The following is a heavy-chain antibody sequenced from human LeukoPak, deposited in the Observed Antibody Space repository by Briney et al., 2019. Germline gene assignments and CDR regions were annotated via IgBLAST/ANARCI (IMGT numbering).Heavy chain of an antibody. CDR3: AKASQPYSSTWYSYFDS. D-gene: IGHD6-13*01. J-gene: IGHJ4*02. CDR2: MYYDEST. CDR1: GGSISSTTYY. Sequence: SETLSLTCTVSGGSISSTTYYWAWIRQPPGKGLECIGNMYYDESTYYNPSLKSRVTISVDTSKSQFSLRLSSVTAADTAIYYCAKASQPYSSTWYSYFDSWGQGTLVTVSS. V-gene: IGHV4-39*07.